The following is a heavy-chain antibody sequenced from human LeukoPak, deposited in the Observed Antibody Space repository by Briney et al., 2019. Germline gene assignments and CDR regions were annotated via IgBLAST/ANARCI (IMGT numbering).Heavy chain of an antibody. CDR1: GASIASVSYH. V-gene: IGHV4-61*02. CDR3: TRGGHDYGGSFDT. CDR2: ISAGGRT. Sequence: SETLSLTCAISGASIASVSYHWDWIRQPAGSRPEYIGRISAGGRTNYTPSLKSRLTISMDTSKNHVSLRLSSVTAADTAVYYCTRGGHDYGGSFDTWGQGILVTVSS. J-gene: IGHJ5*02. D-gene: IGHD4-23*01.